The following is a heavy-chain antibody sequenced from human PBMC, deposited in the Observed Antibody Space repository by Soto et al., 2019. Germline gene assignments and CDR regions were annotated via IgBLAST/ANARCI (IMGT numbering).Heavy chain of an antibody. D-gene: IGHD2-2*01. CDR3: ASGYCSSTSCYASNWFDP. Sequence: PSETLSLTCAVYGRSFSGYYWSWIRQPPGKGLEWIGEINHSGSTNYNPSLKSRVTISVDTSKNQFSLKLSSVTAADTAVYYCASGYCSSTSCYASNWFDPWGQGTLVTVS. CDR1: GRSFSGYY. CDR2: INHSGST. V-gene: IGHV4-34*01. J-gene: IGHJ5*02.